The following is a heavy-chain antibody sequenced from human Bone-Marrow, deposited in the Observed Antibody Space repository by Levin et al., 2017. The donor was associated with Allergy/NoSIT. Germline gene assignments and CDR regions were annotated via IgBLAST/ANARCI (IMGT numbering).Heavy chain of an antibody. CDR3: ARENLMADFDY. Sequence: GESLKISCAASGFTFSDYYMSWIRQAPGKGLEWVSYISSSGSTIYYADSVKGRFTISRDNAKNSLYLQMNSLRAEDTAVYYCARENLMADFDYWGQGTLVTVSS. J-gene: IGHJ4*02. V-gene: IGHV3-11*01. D-gene: IGHD1-14*01. CDR2: ISSSGSTI. CDR1: GFTFSDYY.